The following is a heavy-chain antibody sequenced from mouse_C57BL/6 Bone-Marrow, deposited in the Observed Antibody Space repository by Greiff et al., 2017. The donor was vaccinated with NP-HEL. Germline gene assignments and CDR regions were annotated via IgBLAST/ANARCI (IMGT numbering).Heavy chain of an antibody. D-gene: IGHD4-1*01. CDR2: IHPNSGST. Sequence: QVQLHQPGAELVKPGASVQLSCKASGYTFTSYWMHWVKQRPGQGLEWIGMIHPNSGSTNYKEKFKSKAKLTVDKSSSTAYMQLSSLTSEDSAVYYCANLTGRAYGGQGTLVTVSA. V-gene: IGHV1-64*01. CDR1: GYTFTSYW. CDR3: ANLTGRAY. J-gene: IGHJ3*01.